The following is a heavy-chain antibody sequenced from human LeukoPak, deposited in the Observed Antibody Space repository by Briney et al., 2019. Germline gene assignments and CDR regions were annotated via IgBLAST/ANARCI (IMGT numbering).Heavy chain of an antibody. CDR1: GASIRSGDYY. Sequence: TSETLSLTCTVSGASIRSGDYYWSWIRQPPGKGLEWIGYIYDSGSTYYNPSLKSRITISVDTSENRFSLKLSSVIATDTAVYYCARDCSGGSCYGAFDIWGQGTMVTVSS. CDR2: IYDSGST. J-gene: IGHJ3*02. D-gene: IGHD2-15*01. CDR3: ARDCSGGSCYGAFDI. V-gene: IGHV4-30-4*01.